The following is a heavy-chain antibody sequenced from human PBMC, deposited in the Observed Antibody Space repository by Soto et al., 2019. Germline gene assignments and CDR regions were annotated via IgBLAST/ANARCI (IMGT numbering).Heavy chain of an antibody. CDR2: IYYSGST. D-gene: IGHD5-18*01. J-gene: IGHJ6*02. CDR1: GGSISSSSYY. CDR3: ARHLQIGRYSYGYYYGMDV. Sequence: LSLTCTVSGGSISSSSYYWGWIRQPPGKGLEWIGSIYYSGSTYYNPSLKSRVTISVDTSKNQFSLKLSSVTAADTAVYYCARHLQIGRYSYGYYYGMDVWAQRTTVTVSS. V-gene: IGHV4-39*01.